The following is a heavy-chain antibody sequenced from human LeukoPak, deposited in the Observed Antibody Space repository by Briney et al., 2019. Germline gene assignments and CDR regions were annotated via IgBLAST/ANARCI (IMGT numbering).Heavy chain of an antibody. CDR2: ISSWSSYS. CDR1: GFRFSDYY. V-gene: IGHV3-11*05. D-gene: IGHD1-1*01. J-gene: IGHJ6*01. CDR3: ARALKTGEYYFGMDV. Sequence: PGGSLRLSCAASGFRFSDYYMSWIRQAPGKGLEWTSYISSWSSYSTYADSVKGRFTISRDNAKNSLYLQMNSLRADDTAVYYCARALKTGEYYFGMDVWGQGTTVTVSS.